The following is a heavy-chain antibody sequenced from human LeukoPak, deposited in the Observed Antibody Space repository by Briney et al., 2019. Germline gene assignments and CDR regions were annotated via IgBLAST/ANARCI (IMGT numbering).Heavy chain of an antibody. D-gene: IGHD6-19*01. CDR3: ARDRLKGQFDY. V-gene: IGHV4-39*07. CDR2: IYYSGST. CDR1: GGSISSSSYY. J-gene: IGHJ4*02. Sequence: SETLSLTCTVSGGSISSSSYYWGWIRQPPGKGLEWIGSIYYSGSTYYNPSLKSRVTISVDTSKNQFSLKLSSVTAADTAVYYCARDRLKGQFDYWGQGTLVTVSS.